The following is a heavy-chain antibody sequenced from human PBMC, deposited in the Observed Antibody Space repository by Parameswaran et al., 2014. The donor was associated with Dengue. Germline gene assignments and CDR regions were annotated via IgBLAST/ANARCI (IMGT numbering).Heavy chain of an antibody. Sequence: WIRQPPGKGLEWVAVISYDGSNKYYADSVKGRFTISRDNSKNTLYLQMNSLRAEDTAVYYCARERGSGSYYHYYYGMNVWGQGTTVTV. CDR3: ARERGSGSYYHYYYGMNV. D-gene: IGHD3-10*01. CDR2: ISYDGSNK. V-gene: IGHV3-30*04. J-gene: IGHJ6*02.